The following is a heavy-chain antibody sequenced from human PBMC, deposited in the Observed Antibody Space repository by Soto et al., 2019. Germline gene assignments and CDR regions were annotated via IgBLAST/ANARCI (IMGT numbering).Heavy chain of an antibody. D-gene: IGHD1-1*01. Sequence: SETLSLTCTVSGGSIRSYYWSWIRQPPGKGLEWIGHIYYSGTTNYNPSLKSRITMSVDTSKNQFSLKLSSVTAADTAVYYCARAVGTGRSWFDPWGQGTLVTVSS. CDR2: IYYSGTT. CDR1: GGSIRSYY. V-gene: IGHV4-59*01. CDR3: ARAVGTGRSWFDP. J-gene: IGHJ5*02.